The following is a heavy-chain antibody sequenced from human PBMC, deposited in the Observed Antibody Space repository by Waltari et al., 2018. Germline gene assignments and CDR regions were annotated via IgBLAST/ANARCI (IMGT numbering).Heavy chain of an antibody. CDR2: IYYSGST. J-gene: IGHJ4*02. CDR1: GGSISSYY. V-gene: IGHV4-59*01. Sequence: QVQLQESGPGLVKPSETLSLTCTVSGGSISSYYWSWIRQPPGKGLEWIGYIYYSGSTNYNPSLKSRVTISVDTSKNQFSLKLSSVTAADTAVYYCARVVPHRDPAAGTGGYDYWGQGTLVTVSS. D-gene: IGHD6-13*01. CDR3: ARVVPHRDPAAGTGGYDY.